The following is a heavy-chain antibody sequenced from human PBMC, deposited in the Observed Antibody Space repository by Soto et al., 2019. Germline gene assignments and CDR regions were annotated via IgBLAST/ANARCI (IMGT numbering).Heavy chain of an antibody. Sequence: PGGSLRLSGAASGFTFSDYFITWIRQAPGKGLEWISYINNDATYRKYADSVKGRFTVSRDNAKNSVFLQMNSMRPEDTALYYCGKGDTIFGVVDDWGPGTLVTVSS. CDR1: GFTFSDYF. D-gene: IGHD3-3*01. V-gene: IGHV3-11*06. CDR3: GKGDTIFGVVDD. CDR2: INNDATYR. J-gene: IGHJ4*02.